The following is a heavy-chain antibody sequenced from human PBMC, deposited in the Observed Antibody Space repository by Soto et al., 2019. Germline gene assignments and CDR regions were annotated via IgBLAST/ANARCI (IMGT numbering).Heavy chain of an antibody. Sequence: QVQLQESGPGLVKPSGTLSLTCAVSGGSISSSNWWSWVRQPPGKGLQWIGEIYHSGSTNYIPSLKSRATISVEKSRNQFSLKLSSVTAADTAVYYCARRWGEGRVDYWGQGTLVTVSS. V-gene: IGHV4-4*02. CDR3: ARRWGEGRVDY. J-gene: IGHJ4*02. CDR2: IYHSGST. CDR1: GGSISSSNW. D-gene: IGHD3-10*01.